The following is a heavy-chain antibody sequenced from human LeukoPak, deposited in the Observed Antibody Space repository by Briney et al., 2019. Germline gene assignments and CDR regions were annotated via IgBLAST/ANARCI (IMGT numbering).Heavy chain of an antibody. D-gene: IGHD6-13*01. CDR1: GGTFSSYA. CDR3: ARVGIAAAANWFDP. Sequence: SVKVSCKASGGTFSSYAVSWVRQAPGQGLEWMGRIIPILGIANYAQKFQGRVTITADKSTSTAYMELSSLRSEDTAVYYCARVGIAAAANWFDPWGQGTLVTVSS. J-gene: IGHJ5*02. CDR2: IIPILGIA. V-gene: IGHV1-69*04.